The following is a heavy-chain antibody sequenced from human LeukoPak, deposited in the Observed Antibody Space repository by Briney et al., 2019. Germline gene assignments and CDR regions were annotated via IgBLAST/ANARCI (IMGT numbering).Heavy chain of an antibody. J-gene: IGHJ4*02. D-gene: IGHD6-19*01. CDR3: ARSDEWLLLVDC. V-gene: IGHV4-39*01. CDR2: IYYSGTT. CDR1: GGSMRSSGSY. Sequence: SETLSLTCNVSGGSMRSSGSYWGWIRQPPGKGLEWIGSIYYSGTTFYNPSLQSRVTISLDTSKNRFSLKLWSVTAADTAVYCCARSDEWLLLVDCWGQGTLVTVSS.